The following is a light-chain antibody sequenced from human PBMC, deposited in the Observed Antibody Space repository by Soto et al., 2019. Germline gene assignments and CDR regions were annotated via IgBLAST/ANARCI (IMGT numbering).Light chain of an antibody. V-gene: IGKV1-8*01. CDR2: AAS. CDR3: QQYYSYPLT. CDR1: QGISSY. J-gene: IGKJ4*01. Sequence: AIRMTQSPSSFSASTGDRVTITCRASQGISSYLAWYQQKPGKAPKLLIYAASTLESWVPSRFSGSGSGTDFNLYMSSLHYEYFATYYCQQYYSYPLTFGGGTKVELK.